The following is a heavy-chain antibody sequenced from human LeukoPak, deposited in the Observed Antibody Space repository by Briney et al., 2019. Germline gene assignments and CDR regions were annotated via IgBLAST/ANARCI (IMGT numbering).Heavy chain of an antibody. CDR2: IIPIFGTA. CDR1: GGTFSSYA. D-gene: IGHD3-9*01. Sequence: SVKVSCKASGGTFSSYAVSWVRQAPGQGLEWMGGIIPIFGTANYAQKFQGRVTITADKSTSTAYMELSSLRSEDTAVYYCARAEAFDWLGYFDYWGQGTLVTVSS. J-gene: IGHJ4*02. CDR3: ARAEAFDWLGYFDY. V-gene: IGHV1-69*06.